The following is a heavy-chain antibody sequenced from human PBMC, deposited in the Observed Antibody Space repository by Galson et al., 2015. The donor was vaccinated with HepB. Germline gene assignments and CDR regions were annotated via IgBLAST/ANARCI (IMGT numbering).Heavy chain of an antibody. CDR3: ATEPREYFLDSSGYFQH. CDR2: VDPEDDEA. D-gene: IGHD3-22*01. CDR1: GNTLSQLS. Sequence: SVTVSCKVCGNTLSQLSMHWVRQAPGKGHEWMGGVDPEDDEAVYAQKFQGKVTMTEDTSTDIAYMELSSLRSEDTAVYYGATEPREYFLDSSGYFQHWGQGTLFTGTS. J-gene: IGHJ1*01. V-gene: IGHV1-24*01.